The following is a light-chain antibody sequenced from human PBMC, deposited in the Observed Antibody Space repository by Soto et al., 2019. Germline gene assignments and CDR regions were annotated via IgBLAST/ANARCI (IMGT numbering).Light chain of an antibody. J-gene: IGKJ4*01. CDR2: STS. Sequence: ELVLTQSPGTLSLSPGERATLSCRATQRVSSTYLAWYQQKPGQAPRLLIYSTSTRATGIPDRFSGSGSGTDFTLTISRLEPEDFAVYYCQHYDKSPLTFGGGTKVEIK. CDR1: QRVSSTY. CDR3: QHYDKSPLT. V-gene: IGKV3-20*01.